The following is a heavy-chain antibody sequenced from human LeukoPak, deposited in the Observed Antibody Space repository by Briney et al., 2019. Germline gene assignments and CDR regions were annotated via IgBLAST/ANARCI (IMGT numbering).Heavy chain of an antibody. Sequence: PGGSLRLSCAASGFTFSSYSMNWVRQAPGKGLEWVSCISSSSSYIYYADSVKGRFTISRNNAKNSLYLQMNSLRAEDTAVYYCARDLAVTTFRGSLDYWGRGTLVTVSS. CDR2: ISSSSSYI. J-gene: IGHJ4*02. CDR3: ARDLAVTTFRGSLDY. D-gene: IGHD4-11*01. CDR1: GFTFSSYS. V-gene: IGHV3-21*01.